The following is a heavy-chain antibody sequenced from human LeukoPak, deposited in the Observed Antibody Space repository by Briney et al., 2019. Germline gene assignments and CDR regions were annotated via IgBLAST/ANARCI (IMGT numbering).Heavy chain of an antibody. CDR2: INHSGST. Sequence: SETLSLTCAVYGGSFSGYYWGWIRQPPGKGLGWIGEINHSGSTNYNPSLKSRVTISVDTSKNQFSLKLSSVTAADTAVYYCARGAILTGYYSDLFDYWGQGTLVTVSS. J-gene: IGHJ4*02. CDR3: ARGAILTGYYSDLFDY. D-gene: IGHD3-9*01. V-gene: IGHV4-34*01. CDR1: GGSFSGYY.